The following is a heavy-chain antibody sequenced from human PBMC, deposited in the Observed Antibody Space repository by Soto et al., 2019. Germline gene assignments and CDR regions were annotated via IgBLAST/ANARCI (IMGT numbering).Heavy chain of an antibody. D-gene: IGHD2-8*01. V-gene: IGHV4-31*03. CDR3: ARDRLYCTNGVCYVSWFDP. CDR2: IYYSGST. CDR1: GGSISSGGYY. Sequence: QVQLQESGPGLVKPSQTLSLTCTVSGGSISSGGYYWSWIRQHPGKGLEWIGYIYYSGSTYYNPSLKSRVTISVDTSKNQFSLKLSSVTAADTAVYYCARDRLYCTNGVCYVSWFDPWGQGTLVTVSS. J-gene: IGHJ5*02.